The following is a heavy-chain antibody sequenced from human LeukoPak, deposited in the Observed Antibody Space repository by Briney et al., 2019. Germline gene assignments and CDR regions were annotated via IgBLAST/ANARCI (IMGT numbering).Heavy chain of an antibody. D-gene: IGHD5-18*01. CDR3: AKDQGYSYGYFAPPENMDV. Sequence: HTGGSLRLSRAASGFTFSSYAMSWVRQAPGKGLEWVSAVSGSGGSTYYADSVKGRFTISRDNSKNTLYLQMNSLRAEDTAVYYCAKDQGYSYGYFAPPENMDVWGQGTTVTVSS. V-gene: IGHV3-23*01. CDR1: GFTFSSYA. J-gene: IGHJ6*02. CDR2: VSGSGGST.